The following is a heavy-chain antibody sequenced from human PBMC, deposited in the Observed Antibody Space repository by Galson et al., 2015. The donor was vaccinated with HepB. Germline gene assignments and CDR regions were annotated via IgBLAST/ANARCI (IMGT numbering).Heavy chain of an antibody. CDR2: ISYDGNTR. Sequence: SLRLSCAAFGFTFSTYAIHWVRQAPGKGLQWVAVISYDGNTRYYTDSVKGRFTISRDNSKYTLYLEMNGLRSDDTGVYYCARGHQLIPSNAFDIWGQGTTVTVSS. V-gene: IGHV3-30*04. CDR1: GFTFSTYA. J-gene: IGHJ3*02. CDR3: ARGHQLIPSNAFDI. D-gene: IGHD2-2*01.